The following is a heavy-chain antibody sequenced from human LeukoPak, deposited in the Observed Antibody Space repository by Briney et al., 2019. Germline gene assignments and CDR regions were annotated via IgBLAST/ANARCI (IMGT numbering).Heavy chain of an antibody. D-gene: IGHD1-26*01. CDR3: ARGTGRVPYYSSMDV. J-gene: IGHJ6*02. V-gene: IGHV3-53*01. CDR2: IYSGGST. CDR1: EFTVTDNY. Sequence: GGSLRLSCVASEFTVTDNYMSWVRQAPGKGLEWVSAIYSGGSTFYAVSVKGRFTISRDTSKNTVSLLMNSLRAEDTATYYCARGTGRVPYYSSMDVWAKGPRSPSP.